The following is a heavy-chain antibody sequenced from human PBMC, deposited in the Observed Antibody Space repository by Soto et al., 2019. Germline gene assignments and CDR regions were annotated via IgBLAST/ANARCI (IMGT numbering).Heavy chain of an antibody. J-gene: IGHJ6*02. CDR1: GGSISTDY. CDR2: IYNGGSP. Sequence: QVQLQESGPGLVKASETLSLTCTVSGGSISTDYWSWIRQPPGKRLEYIGFIYNGGSPNYGPALESRVTIAPDTSKKQFSLTLSSVTAADTAVYYCARGEWFLRGYGMDVWGRGTTVTVS. D-gene: IGHD3-3*01. V-gene: IGHV4-59*01. CDR3: ARGEWFLRGYGMDV.